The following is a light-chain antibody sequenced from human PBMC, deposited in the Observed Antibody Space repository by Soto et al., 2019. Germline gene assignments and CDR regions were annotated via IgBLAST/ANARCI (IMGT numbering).Light chain of an antibody. Sequence: EIVLTQSPATLSLSPGERATLSCRASQSVSSYLAWYQQKPGQAPRLLIYDASNRATGIPARFSGSGSGTDFTLTISSLEPEDCAVYYCQQRSNWGLTFGGGTQVAIK. CDR1: QSVSSY. CDR2: DAS. J-gene: IGKJ4*01. CDR3: QQRSNWGLT. V-gene: IGKV3-11*01.